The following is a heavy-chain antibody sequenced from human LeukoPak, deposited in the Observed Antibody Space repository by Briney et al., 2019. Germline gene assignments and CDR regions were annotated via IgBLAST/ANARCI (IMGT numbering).Heavy chain of an antibody. CDR2: ISSSSSYI. CDR1: GFTFGRYS. Sequence: PGGSLRLSCAASGFTFGRYSMNWVRQAPGKGPEWVSSISSSSSYIYYADSVKGRFTISRDNAKNSLYLQMNSLRVEDTAVYYCARETQWVRHVDYWGQGTLVTVSS. D-gene: IGHD5-12*01. V-gene: IGHV3-21*01. CDR3: ARETQWVRHVDY. J-gene: IGHJ4*02.